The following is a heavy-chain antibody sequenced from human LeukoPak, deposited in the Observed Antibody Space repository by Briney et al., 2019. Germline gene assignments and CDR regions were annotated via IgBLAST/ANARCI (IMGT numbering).Heavy chain of an antibody. CDR2: INSDGSST. CDR1: GFTFSSYW. CDR3: ARAMVRGVIFFDY. J-gene: IGHJ4*02. Sequence: GSLRLSCAASGFTFSSYWMHWVRQAPGKGLVWVSRINSDGSSTSYADSVKGRFTISRDNAKNTLYLQMNSLRAEDTAVYYCARAMVRGVIFFDYWGQGTLVTVSS. D-gene: IGHD3-10*01. V-gene: IGHV3-74*01.